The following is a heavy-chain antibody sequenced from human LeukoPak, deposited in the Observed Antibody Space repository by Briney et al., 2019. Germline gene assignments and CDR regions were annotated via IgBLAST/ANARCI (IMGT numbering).Heavy chain of an antibody. CDR1: GFTFSNYG. CDR3: ARYCSGGTCKLGYYYYGMDV. V-gene: IGHV3-33*01. J-gene: IGHJ6*02. CDR2: IQYDGSIK. D-gene: IGHD2-15*01. Sequence: PGGSLRLSCAASGFTFSNYGMHWVRQAPGKGLEWVAVIQYDGSIKYYADSVKGRFSISRDNSKNTLYLQMNSLRAEDTAVYYCARYCSGGTCKLGYYYYGMDVWGQGTTVTVSS.